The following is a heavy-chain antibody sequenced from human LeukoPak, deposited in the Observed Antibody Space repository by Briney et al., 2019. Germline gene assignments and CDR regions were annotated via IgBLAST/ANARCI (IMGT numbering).Heavy chain of an antibody. CDR1: GGSISSYY. D-gene: IGHD4-23*01. CDR3: ARDSSTVVTSSYFDY. V-gene: IGHV4-4*07. Sequence: PSETLSLTCTVSGGSISSYYWSWIRQPAGKGLEWIGRIYTSGSTNYNPSLKSRVTMSVDTSKNQFSLKLSSVTAADTAVYYCARDSSTVVTSSYFDYWGQGTPVTVSS. CDR2: IYTSGST. J-gene: IGHJ4*02.